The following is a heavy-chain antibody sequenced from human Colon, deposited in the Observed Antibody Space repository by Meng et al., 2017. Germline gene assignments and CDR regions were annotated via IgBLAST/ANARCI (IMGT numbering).Heavy chain of an antibody. Sequence: QALLQEAGPGLVKPSQTLSLTCVVSGGSISGDGYYWSWIRQHPGKGLEWIGYVHDSGDTYYKSSLKRRITISIDTSENQFSLKLKSVTAADTAVYYCARDPSNRGAFFDPWGQGTLVTVSS. CDR1: GGSISGDGYY. CDR3: ARDPSNRGAFFDP. J-gene: IGHJ5*02. CDR2: VHDSGDT. D-gene: IGHD3-10*01. V-gene: IGHV4-31*11.